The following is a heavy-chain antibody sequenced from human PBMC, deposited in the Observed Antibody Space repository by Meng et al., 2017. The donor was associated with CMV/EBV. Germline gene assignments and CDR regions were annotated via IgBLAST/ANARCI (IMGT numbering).Heavy chain of an antibody. J-gene: IGHJ4*02. CDR3: ARWGGDIVVVPAAIGELDY. CDR1: SSSYY. Sequence: SSSYYWGWIRQPPGKGLEWIGSIYYSESTYYNPSLKSRVIISVDTSKNQFSLKLSSVTAADTAVYYCARWGGDIVVVPAAIGELDYWGQGTLVTVSS. V-gene: IGHV4-39*01. D-gene: IGHD2-2*01. CDR2: IYYSEST.